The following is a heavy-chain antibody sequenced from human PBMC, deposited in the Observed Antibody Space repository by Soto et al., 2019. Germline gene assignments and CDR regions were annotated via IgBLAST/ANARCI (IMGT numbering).Heavy chain of an antibody. Sequence: XESLKISCQVFGYKFCTYNIACVRQIPGKGLEGMGIILPPDSETRYSPSFQGQVTFSVDRSMNTAYLEWDSLEASDTAMYFCARLTYCGTVCYFDYWGQGTLVTVSS. D-gene: IGHD2-21*01. CDR2: ILPPDSET. V-gene: IGHV5-51*01. J-gene: IGHJ4*02. CDR1: GYKFCTYN. CDR3: ARLTYCGTVCYFDY.